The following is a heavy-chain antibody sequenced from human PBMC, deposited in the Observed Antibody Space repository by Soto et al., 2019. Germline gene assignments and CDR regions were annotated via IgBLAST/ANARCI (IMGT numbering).Heavy chain of an antibody. CDR3: AIDLVVVTITSNHYYHYAMDV. V-gene: IGHV3-33*01. CDR1: GGTLSRCG. J-gene: IGHJ6*02. D-gene: IGHD2-21*02. CDR2: IWYDGSNK. Sequence: EGARRVCWAGSGGTLSRCGMHGVRQAPGKELEWVAVIWYDGSNKYYADSVKGRFTISRDNSKNTLYLQMNSLRAEDTAVYYCAIDLVVVTITSNHYYHYAMDVPGPATMVTVFS.